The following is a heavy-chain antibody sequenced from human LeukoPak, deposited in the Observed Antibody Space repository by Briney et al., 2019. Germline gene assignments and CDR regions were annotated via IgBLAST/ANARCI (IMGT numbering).Heavy chain of an antibody. CDR3: ARTTSGPWNWFAH. CDR2: IYPDDSDT. D-gene: IGHD4-17*01. CDR1: GYTFTNYW. Sequence: GESLKISCKVSGYTFTNYWIDWVRQVPGKGLEYLGIIYPDDSDTSYSPSFQGQVTISADKSINTAFLQWSSLRASDTAIYYCARTTSGPWNWFAHWGRGTLVTVSS. V-gene: IGHV5-51*01. J-gene: IGHJ5*02.